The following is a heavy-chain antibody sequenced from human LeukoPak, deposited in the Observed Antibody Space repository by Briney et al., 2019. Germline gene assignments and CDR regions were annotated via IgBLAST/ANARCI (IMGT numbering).Heavy chain of an antibody. CDR1: GRTLSQFS. J-gene: IGHJ5*02. Sequence: GASVKVSCKVSGRTLSQFSLQWVQQVPGKGLEWMGGSDPKDKTFYAQNFQGRVTLTEVTSTDTAYMELSSLIFEDTAVYYCAIRRLAVASAPFDHWGQGTLVTVSS. CDR3: AIRRLAVASAPFDH. CDR2: SDPKDKT. D-gene: IGHD6-19*01. V-gene: IGHV1-24*01.